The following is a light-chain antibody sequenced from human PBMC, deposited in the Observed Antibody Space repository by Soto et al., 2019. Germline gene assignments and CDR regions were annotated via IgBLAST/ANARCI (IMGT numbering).Light chain of an antibody. CDR3: SSYTSSSPVV. Sequence: QPASVSGSPGQSITISCTGTSSDVGGYKYVSWYQQHPGKGPKLMIYDVSNRPSGVSNRFSGSKSGNTASLTISGLQAEDEADYFCSSYTSSSPVVFGGGTKVTVL. V-gene: IGLV2-14*03. CDR2: DVS. J-gene: IGLJ2*01. CDR1: SSDVGGYKY.